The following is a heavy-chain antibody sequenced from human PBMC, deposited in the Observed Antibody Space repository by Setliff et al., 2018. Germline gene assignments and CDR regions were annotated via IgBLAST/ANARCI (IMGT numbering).Heavy chain of an antibody. CDR3: ARGKVLYDYVWGSYRYEDYYYGMDV. CDR2: INYSGST. CDR1: GQSFSDYY. V-gene: IGHV4-34*01. J-gene: IGHJ6*02. D-gene: IGHD3-16*02. Sequence: PSETLSLTCAIYGQSFSDYYWSWIRQPPGKGLEWIGEINYSGSTNYNPSLKSRVTISVDTSKNQFSLKLSSVTAADTAVYYCARGKVLYDYVWGSYRYEDYYYGMDVWGQGTTVTVSS.